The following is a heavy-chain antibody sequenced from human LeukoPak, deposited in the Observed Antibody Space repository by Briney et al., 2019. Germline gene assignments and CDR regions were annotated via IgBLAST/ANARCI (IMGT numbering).Heavy chain of an antibody. CDR1: GFTVSSNY. D-gene: IGHD6-13*01. Sequence: PGGSLRLSCAASGFTVSSNYMSWVRQAPGKGLVWVSRINSDGSSTSYADSVKGRFTISRDNAKNTLYLQMNSLRAEDTAVYYCARTGYSSSWYSFDYWGQGTLVTVSS. V-gene: IGHV3-74*01. CDR2: INSDGSST. CDR3: ARTGYSSSWYSFDY. J-gene: IGHJ4*02.